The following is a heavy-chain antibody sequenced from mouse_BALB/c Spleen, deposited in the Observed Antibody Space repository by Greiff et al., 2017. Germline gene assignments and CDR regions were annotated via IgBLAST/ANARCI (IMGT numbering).Heavy chain of an antibody. CDR1: GYAFTNYL. CDR3: ARGNPYYAMDY. V-gene: IGHV1-54*01. Sequence: QVQLKESGAELVRPGTSVKVSCKASGYAFTNYLIEWVKQRPGQGLEWIGVINPGSGGTNYNEKFKGKATLTADKSSSTAYMELRSLTSEDSAVYYCARGNPYYAMDYWGQGTSVTVSS. D-gene: IGHD2-1*01. J-gene: IGHJ4*01. CDR2: INPGSGGT.